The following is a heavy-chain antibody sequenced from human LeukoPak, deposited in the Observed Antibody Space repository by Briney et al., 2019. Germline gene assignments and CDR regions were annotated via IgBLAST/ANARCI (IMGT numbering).Heavy chain of an antibody. Sequence: GASVKVSCRASGGTFSSYAISWVRQAPGQGLEWMGWINPNSGGTNYAQKFQGRVTMTRDTSICTAYMELSRLRSDDTAVYYCARDAYYDILTGWDACYYMDVWGKGTTVTISS. J-gene: IGHJ6*03. CDR1: GGTFSSYA. CDR2: INPNSGGT. V-gene: IGHV1-2*02. D-gene: IGHD3-9*01. CDR3: ARDAYYDILTGWDACYYMDV.